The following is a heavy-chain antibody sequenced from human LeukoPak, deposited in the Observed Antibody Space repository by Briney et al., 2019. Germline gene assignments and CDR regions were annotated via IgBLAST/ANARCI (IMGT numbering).Heavy chain of an antibody. CDR2: ISSSGSTI. CDR1: GFTFSDYY. D-gene: IGHD7-27*01. Sequence: GGSLRLSCAASGFTFSDYYMSWIRQAPGKGLEWVSYISSSGSTIYYADSVKGRFTISRDNSKNTVRLQMNSLRTEDTAMYYCVRDGAHWDLDYWGQGTPVTVSS. CDR3: VRDGAHWDLDY. V-gene: IGHV3-11*04. J-gene: IGHJ4*02.